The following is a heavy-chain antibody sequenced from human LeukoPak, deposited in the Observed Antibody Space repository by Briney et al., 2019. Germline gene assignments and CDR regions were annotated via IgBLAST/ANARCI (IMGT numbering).Heavy chain of an antibody. CDR1: GYTFTSYD. V-gene: IGHV1-8*01. CDR3: AIRYGSGEKYYYYYYMDV. CDR2: MNPNSGNT. J-gene: IGHJ6*03. D-gene: IGHD3-10*01. Sequence: ASVKVSCKASGYTFTSYDINWVRQATGQGLEWMGWMNPNSGNTGYAQKFQGRVTMTRNTSISTAYMELSSLRSEDTAVYYCAIRYGSGEKYYYYYYMDVWGKGTTVAISS.